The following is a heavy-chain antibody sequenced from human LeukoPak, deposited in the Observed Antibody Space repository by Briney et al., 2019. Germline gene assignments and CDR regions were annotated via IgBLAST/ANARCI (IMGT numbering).Heavy chain of an antibody. CDR3: TRDHCSFVNCYEDYYYGMDV. CDR1: GYTFSDYY. CDR2: ISPNNGGT. V-gene: IGHV1-2*02. D-gene: IGHD2-2*01. Sequence: ASVKVSCKASGYTFSDYYMHWVRQAPGQGLEWMGWISPNNGGTTYAQNFQGRVTMTRDTSISTAYMELSRLRSDDSAIYYCTRDHCSFVNCYEDYYYGMDVWGQGTTVTVSS. J-gene: IGHJ6*02.